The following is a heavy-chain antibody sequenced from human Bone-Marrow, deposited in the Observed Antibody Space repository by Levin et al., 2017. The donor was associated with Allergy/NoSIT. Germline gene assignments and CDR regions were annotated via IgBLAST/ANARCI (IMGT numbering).Heavy chain of an antibody. D-gene: IGHD2-2*02. V-gene: IGHV1-69*06. J-gene: IGHJ4*02. CDR2: IIPIFGTA. CDR1: GGTFSSYA. Sequence: VASVKVSCKASGGTFSSYAISWVRQAPGQGLEWMGGIIPIFGTANYAQKFQGRVTITADKSTSTAYMELSSLRSEDTAVYYCASTIPKGYCSSTSCHKNFDYWGQGTLVTVSS. CDR3: ASTIPKGYCSSTSCHKNFDY.